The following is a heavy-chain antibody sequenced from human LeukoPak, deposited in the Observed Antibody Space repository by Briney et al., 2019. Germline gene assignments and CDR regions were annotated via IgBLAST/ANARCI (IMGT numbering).Heavy chain of an antibody. J-gene: IGHJ4*02. D-gene: IGHD6-19*01. CDR3: AALRQWLVSLAY. Sequence: SETLSLTCTVSGASISSYYWSWIRQPPGKGLEWIGYVYYSGSTNYNPSLKSRVSISVDTSKNHFTLNLSSVSAADTAVYYCAALRQWLVSLAYWGQGTLVAVSS. CDR2: VYYSGST. V-gene: IGHV4-59*12. CDR1: GASISSYY.